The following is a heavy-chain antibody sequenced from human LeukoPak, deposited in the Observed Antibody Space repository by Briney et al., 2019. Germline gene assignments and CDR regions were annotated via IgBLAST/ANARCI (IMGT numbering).Heavy chain of an antibody. Sequence: SQTLSLTCTVSGGSISSGSYYWSWIRQPAGKGLEWIGRIYTSGSTNYNPSLKSRVTISVDTSKNQFSLKLSSVTAADTAVYYCARGRYYDFWSGGPSYYFDYWGQGTLVTVSS. J-gene: IGHJ4*02. D-gene: IGHD3-3*01. CDR3: ARGRYYDFWSGGPSYYFDY. CDR1: GGSISSGSYY. CDR2: IYTSGST. V-gene: IGHV4-61*02.